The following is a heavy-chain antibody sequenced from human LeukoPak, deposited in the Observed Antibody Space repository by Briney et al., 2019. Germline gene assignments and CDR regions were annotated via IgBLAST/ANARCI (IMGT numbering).Heavy chain of an antibody. D-gene: IGHD3-9*01. CDR1: GYTFTGYY. CDR3: ARVNILTGYPYYCYGMDV. J-gene: IGHJ6*02. V-gene: IGHV1-2*02. CDR2: INPNSGGT. Sequence: ASVKVSCKASGYTFTGYYMHWVRQAPGQGLEWMGWINPNSGGTNYAQKFQGRVTMTRDTSISTAYMELSRLRSDDTAVYYCARVNILTGYPYYCYGMDVWGQGTTVTVSS.